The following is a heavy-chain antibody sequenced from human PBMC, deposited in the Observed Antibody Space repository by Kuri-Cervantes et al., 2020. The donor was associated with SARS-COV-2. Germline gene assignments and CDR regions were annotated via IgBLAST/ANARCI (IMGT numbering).Heavy chain of an antibody. CDR3: ATGRRGFLEWFYFDY. CDR1: GYTFTGYY. CDR2: INPNSGGT. J-gene: IGHJ4*02. V-gene: IGHV1-2*02. D-gene: IGHD3-3*01. Sequence: ASVKVSCKASGYTFTGYYMHWVRQAPGQGLEWMGWINPNSGGTNYAQKFQGRVTMTRDTSISTAYMELSSLRSEDTAVYYCATGRRGFLEWFYFDYWGQGTLVTVSS.